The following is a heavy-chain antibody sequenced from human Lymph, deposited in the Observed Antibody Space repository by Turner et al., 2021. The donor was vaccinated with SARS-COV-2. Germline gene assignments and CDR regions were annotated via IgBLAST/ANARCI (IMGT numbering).Heavy chain of an antibody. Sequence: QVQLQESGPRLLKPLATLSLTCTVSGGSMNSNYWSWIRQPPGKRLEWIGYIYYRGSTNYNPSLESRVTISVDTSRNQFSLNLTSVTAADTAIYYCARETVNNWVDPWGQGTLVTVSS. D-gene: IGHD2-21*02. CDR2: IYYRGST. V-gene: IGHV4-59*01. J-gene: IGHJ5*02. CDR1: GGSMNSNY. CDR3: ARETVNNWVDP.